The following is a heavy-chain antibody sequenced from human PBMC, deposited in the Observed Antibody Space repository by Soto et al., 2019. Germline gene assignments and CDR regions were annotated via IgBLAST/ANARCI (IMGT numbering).Heavy chain of an antibody. Sequence: ASVKVSCKASGYTFTSYYMHWVRQAPGQGLEWMGIINPSGGSTTYAQKFQGRVTMTRDTSTSTVYMELSSLRSEDTAVYYCARQYCRGGSCYTIDYWGQGTLVTVSS. CDR2: INPSGGST. J-gene: IGHJ4*02. D-gene: IGHD2-15*01. V-gene: IGHV1-46*01. CDR3: ARQYCRGGSCYTIDY. CDR1: GYTFTSYY.